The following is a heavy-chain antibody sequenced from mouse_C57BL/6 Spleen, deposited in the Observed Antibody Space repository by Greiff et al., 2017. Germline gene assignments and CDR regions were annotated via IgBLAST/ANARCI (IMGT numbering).Heavy chain of an antibody. V-gene: IGHV2-5*01. Sequence: VKLMESGPGLVQPSQSLSITCTVSGFSLTSYGVHWVRQSPGKGLEWLGVIWRGGSTDYNAAFMSRLSITKDNSKSQVFFKMNSLQADDTAIYYCAKPNYDGGWYFDVWGTGTTVTVSS. CDR1: GFSLTSYG. D-gene: IGHD2-4*01. J-gene: IGHJ1*03. CDR3: AKPNYDGGWYFDV. CDR2: IWRGGST.